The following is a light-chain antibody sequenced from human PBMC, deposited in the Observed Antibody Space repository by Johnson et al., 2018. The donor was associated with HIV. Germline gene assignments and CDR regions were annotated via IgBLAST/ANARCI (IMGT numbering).Light chain of an antibody. J-gene: IGLJ1*01. V-gene: IGLV1-51*01. Sequence: QSVLTQPPSVSAAPGQKVTISCSGSSSNIGNNYVSWYQQLPGTAPKLLIYDNNKRPSGTPDRFSGSKSGTSATLGITGLQTGEEADFYCGTWASSLRSGFFGTGTKVTVL. CDR3: GTWASSLRSGF. CDR1: SSNIGNNY. CDR2: DNN.